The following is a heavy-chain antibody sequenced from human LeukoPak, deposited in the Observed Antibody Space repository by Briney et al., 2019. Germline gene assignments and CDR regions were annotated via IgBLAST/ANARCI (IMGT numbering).Heavy chain of an antibody. D-gene: IGHD2-21*01. V-gene: IGHV1-8*01. J-gene: IGHJ5*02. CDR1: GCTFTNYD. CDR3: TRNPPNSGWFDP. Sequence: ASVKVSCKATGCTFTNYDINWVRQATGQGFEWMGWMNPNSGSTGYAQKFQGRVTMTRDTSIGTAYLELSSLTSEDTAIYYCTRNPPNSGWFDPWGQGTLVTVSS. CDR2: MNPNSGST.